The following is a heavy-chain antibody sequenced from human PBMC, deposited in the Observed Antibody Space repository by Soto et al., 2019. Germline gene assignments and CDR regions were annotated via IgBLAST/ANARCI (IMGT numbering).Heavy chain of an antibody. V-gene: IGHV3-49*04. Sequence: PGGSLRLSCTAPGFTSGDYAMSWVRQAPGKGLEWVGFIRSKAYGGTTEYAASVKGRFTISRDDSKSIAYLQMNSLKTEDTAVYYCTTGFDYWGQGTLVTVSS. CDR1: GFTSGDYA. CDR3: TTGFDY. CDR2: IRSKAYGGTT. J-gene: IGHJ4*02.